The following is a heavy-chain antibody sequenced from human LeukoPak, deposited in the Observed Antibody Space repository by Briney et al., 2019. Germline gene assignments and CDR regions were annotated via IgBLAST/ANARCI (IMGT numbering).Heavy chain of an antibody. Sequence: GGSLRLSCAASGFTFTSHTMNWVRQAPGKGLVWVSRINSDGSSTSYADSVKGRFTISRDNAKNTLYLQMNSLRAEDTAVYYCARDRTGPFDYWGQGTLVTVSS. CDR3: ARDRTGPFDY. D-gene: IGHD2-8*02. CDR2: INSDGSST. J-gene: IGHJ4*02. V-gene: IGHV3-74*01. CDR1: GFTFTSHT.